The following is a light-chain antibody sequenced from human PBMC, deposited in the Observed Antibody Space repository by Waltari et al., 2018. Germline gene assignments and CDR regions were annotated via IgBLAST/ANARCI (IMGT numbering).Light chain of an antibody. CDR1: SSNIGSNY. CDR2: RKN. V-gene: IGLV1-47*01. J-gene: IGLJ3*02. Sequence: QSVLTQPPSASGTPGQRLTISCSGRSSNIGSNYVSWYQHVPGAAPKLLIYRKNQRPSGVPDRFSGSKSGTSASLAISGLRSEDEADYYCAAWDDSLSRWLLGGGTKLTVL. CDR3: AAWDDSLSRWL.